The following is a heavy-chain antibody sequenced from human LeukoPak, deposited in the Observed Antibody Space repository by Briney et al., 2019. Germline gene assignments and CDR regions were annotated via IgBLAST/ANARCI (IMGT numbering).Heavy chain of an antibody. D-gene: IGHD2/OR15-2a*01. Sequence: SETLSLTCTVSGGSISSYYWSWIRQPPGKGLEWIGYIYTSGSTNYNPSLKSRVTISVDTSKSQFSLKLSSVTAADTAVYYCARHSTGVGTFDYWGQGTLVTVSS. J-gene: IGHJ4*02. V-gene: IGHV4-4*09. CDR3: ARHSTGVGTFDY. CDR2: IYTSGST. CDR1: GGSISSYY.